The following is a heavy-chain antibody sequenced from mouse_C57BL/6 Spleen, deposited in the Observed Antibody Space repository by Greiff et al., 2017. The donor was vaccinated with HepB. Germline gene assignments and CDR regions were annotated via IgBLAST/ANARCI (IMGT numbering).Heavy chain of an antibody. J-gene: IGHJ4*01. CDR3: ARQGFYDYDAMDY. V-gene: IGHV5-12*01. Sequence: EVKLMESGGGLVQPGGSLKLSCAASGFTFSDYYMYWVRQTPEKGLEWVAYISNGGGSTYYPDTVKGQFTIPRDNAKNTMYLQMSRLRSEDTAMYYCARQGFYDYDAMDYWGQGTSVTVSS. CDR1: GFTFSDYY. D-gene: IGHD2-3*01. CDR2: ISNGGGST.